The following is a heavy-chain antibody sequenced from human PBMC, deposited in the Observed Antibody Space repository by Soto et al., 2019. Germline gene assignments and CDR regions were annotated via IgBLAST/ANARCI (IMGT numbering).Heavy chain of an antibody. Sequence: GGSLRLSCAASGFTFSSYSMNWVRQAPGKGLEWVSYISSISSTIYYADSVKGRFTISRDNAKNSLYLQMNSLRAEDTAVYYCARLPEVPEVYYYYYMDVWAKGTTVPVS. CDR1: GFTFSSYS. CDR2: ISSISSTI. J-gene: IGHJ6*03. V-gene: IGHV3-48*01. CDR3: ARLPEVPEVYYYYYMDV.